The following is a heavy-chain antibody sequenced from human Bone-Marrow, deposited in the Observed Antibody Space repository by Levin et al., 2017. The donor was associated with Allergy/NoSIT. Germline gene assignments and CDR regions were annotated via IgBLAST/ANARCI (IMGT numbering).Heavy chain of an antibody. CDR2: VYPGDSDT. CDR1: GYIFSNYW. J-gene: IGHJ5*02. D-gene: IGHD1-26*01. Sequence: PGGSLRLSCKGSGYIFSNYWIGWVRQMPGKGLEWMGVVYPGDSDTRYSPSFQGQVPILVDKSINTAFLQWSRPKASDIATYYCARGHIMGRNGGWFDPWGQGTPVTVSS. CDR3: ARGHIMGRNGGWFDP. V-gene: IGHV5-51*01.